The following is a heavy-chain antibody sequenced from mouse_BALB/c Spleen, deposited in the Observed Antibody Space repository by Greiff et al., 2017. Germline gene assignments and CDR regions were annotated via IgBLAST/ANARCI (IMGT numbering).Heavy chain of an antibody. CDR1: GFTFSSYA. CDR3: ANHYYAMDY. J-gene: IGHJ4*01. Sequence: EVHLVESGGGLVKPGGFLKLSCAASGFTFSSYAMSWVRQSPEKRLEWVAEISSGGSYTYYPDTVTGRFTISRDNAKNTLYLEMSSLRSEDTAMYYCANHYYAMDYWGQGTSVTVSS. CDR2: ISSGGSYT. V-gene: IGHV5-9-4*01.